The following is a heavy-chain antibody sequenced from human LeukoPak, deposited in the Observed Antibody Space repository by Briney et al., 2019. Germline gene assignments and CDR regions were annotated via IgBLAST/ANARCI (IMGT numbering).Heavy chain of an antibody. CDR1: GFTFSSYA. J-gene: IGHJ4*02. CDR3: ATYGLNREFLTGYYPNPSFDY. V-gene: IGHV3-30*14. CDR2: ISYDGSDK. D-gene: IGHD3-9*01. Sequence: GGSLRLSCAASGFTFSSYAMSWVRQAPGKGLEWVAVISYDGSDKFYADSVKGRFTISRDNSKNTLYLQMNSLRAEDTAVYYCATYGLNREFLTGYYPNPSFDYWGQGTLVTVSS.